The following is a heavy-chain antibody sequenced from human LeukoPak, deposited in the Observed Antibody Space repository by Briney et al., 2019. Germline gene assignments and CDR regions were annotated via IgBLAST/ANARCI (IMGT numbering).Heavy chain of an antibody. D-gene: IGHD3-3*01. Sequence: GGSLRLSCAASGFTFSSYGMNWVRQAPGKGLEWVAFVRYDGTNKYYTDSVKGRFSISRDNSKNTLYLQMNSLRAEDTAVYYCARGYDFWSGYSFDYWGQGTLVTVSS. CDR3: ARGYDFWSGYSFDY. CDR1: GFTFSSYG. J-gene: IGHJ4*02. CDR2: VRYDGTNK. V-gene: IGHV3-30*02.